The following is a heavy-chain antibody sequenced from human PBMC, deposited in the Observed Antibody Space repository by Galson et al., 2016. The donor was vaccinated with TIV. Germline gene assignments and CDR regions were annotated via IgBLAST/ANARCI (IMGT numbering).Heavy chain of an antibody. D-gene: IGHD3-9*01. CDR3: ARADSVDISSTEY. CDR1: GGTFISYT. V-gene: IGHV1-69*02. Sequence: SVKVSCKASGGTFISYTLSWVRQAPGQGLEWMGRIIPVLGMTNYAQSFQGRVTITADRSTGTAYLELSSLKPGDTAMYYCARADSVDISSTEYWGQGTLVTVSS. CDR2: IIPVLGMT. J-gene: IGHJ4*02.